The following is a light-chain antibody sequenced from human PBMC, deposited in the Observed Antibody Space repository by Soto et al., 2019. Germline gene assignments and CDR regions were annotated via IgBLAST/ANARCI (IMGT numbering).Light chain of an antibody. CDR2: LGS. J-gene: IGKJ5*01. CDR3: MQALQTPIT. CDR1: QXLLHSNGYNY. Sequence: DIVMTQSPLSLPVTPVEPASISCXSIQXLLHSNGYNYLDWYLQKPGQSPQLLIYLGSNRASGVPDRFSGSGSGTDFTLKISRVEAEDVGVYYCMQALQTPITFGQGTRLEIK. V-gene: IGKV2-28*01.